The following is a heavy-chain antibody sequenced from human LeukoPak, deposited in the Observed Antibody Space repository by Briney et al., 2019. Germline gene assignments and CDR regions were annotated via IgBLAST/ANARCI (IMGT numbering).Heavy chain of an antibody. V-gene: IGHV3-30*03. CDR2: ISYEGDST. CDR1: GFIFRIYG. CDR3: ARDVAAPGGVYFDY. D-gene: IGHD3-16*01. J-gene: IGHJ4*02. Sequence: GGSLRLSCAASGFIFRIYGMHWVRQAPGKGLEWVALISYEGDSTYYADSVKGRFTISRDNSKNTLYLQMNSLRAEDTAVYYCARDVAAPGGVYFDYWGQGTLVTVSS.